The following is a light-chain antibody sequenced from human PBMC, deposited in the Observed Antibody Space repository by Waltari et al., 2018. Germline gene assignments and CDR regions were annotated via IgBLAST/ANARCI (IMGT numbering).Light chain of an antibody. V-gene: IGKV1-5*03. CDR2: KTS. Sequence: DIQMTQSPSTLSASVGDRVTITCRAGQSISDSLAGYQQKPGKAPKVLIYKTSSLDSGVPSRFSGSGSGTEFSLTISSLQPDDFATYYCLQYNTYPWTFGQGTKVEIK. CDR3: LQYNTYPWT. CDR1: QSISDS. J-gene: IGKJ1*01.